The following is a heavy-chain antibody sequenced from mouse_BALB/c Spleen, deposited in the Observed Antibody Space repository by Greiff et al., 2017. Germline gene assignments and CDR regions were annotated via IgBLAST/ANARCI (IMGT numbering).Heavy chain of an antibody. CDR2: ISSGSSTI. V-gene: IGHV5-17*02. Sequence: EVQRVESGGGLVQPGGSRKLSCAASGFTFSSFGMHWVRQAPEKGLEWVAYISSGSSTIYYADTVKGRFTISRDNPKNTLFLQMTSLRSEDTAMYYCARRNERNAMDYWGQGTSVTVSS. CDR3: ARRNERNAMDY. J-gene: IGHJ4*01. CDR1: GFTFSSFG.